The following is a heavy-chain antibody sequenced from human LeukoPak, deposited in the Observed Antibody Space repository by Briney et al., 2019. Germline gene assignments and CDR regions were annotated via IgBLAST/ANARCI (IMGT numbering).Heavy chain of an antibody. D-gene: IGHD2-21*01. CDR2: ISSSGSTI. CDR1: GFTFSDYY. Sequence: GGSLRLSCAASGFTFSDYYMSWIRQAPGKGLEWVSYISSSGSTIYYADSVKGRFTISRDNAKNSLYLQMNSLRAEDTAVYYCAKALEVCGGDCYLYYFDYWGQGTLVTVSS. CDR3: AKALEVCGGDCYLYYFDY. J-gene: IGHJ4*02. V-gene: IGHV3-11*01.